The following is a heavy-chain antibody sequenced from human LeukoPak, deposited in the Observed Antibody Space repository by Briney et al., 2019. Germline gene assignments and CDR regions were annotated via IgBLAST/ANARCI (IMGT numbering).Heavy chain of an antibody. V-gene: IGHV3-74*01. J-gene: IGHJ3*02. Sequence: PGGSLRLSCAASGFSISNYWMHWVRQTPGKGLVWVSRIKTDVRSTSYADSVEGRFTISRDNSKNTLYLQMNSLRAEDTAVYYCAKAIAVDPAFDIWGQGTMVTVSS. CDR1: GFSISNYW. CDR2: IKTDVRST. CDR3: AKAIAVDPAFDI. D-gene: IGHD6-19*01.